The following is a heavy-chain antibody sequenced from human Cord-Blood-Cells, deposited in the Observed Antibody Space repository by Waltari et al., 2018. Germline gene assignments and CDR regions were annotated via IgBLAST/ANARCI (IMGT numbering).Heavy chain of an antibody. CDR2: IFMGVST. CDR3: ARDYYDSSGYYYDY. V-gene: IGHV3-53*01. CDR1: GFTVSSNY. D-gene: IGHD3-22*01. J-gene: IGHJ4*02. Sequence: EVQVLESGGGWILLGGSLRLSFAPSGFTVSSNYMRWVRQAPGKGLEWVSVIFMGVSTYYADSVKGRFTISRDNSKNTLYLQMNSLRAEDTAVYYCARDYYDSSGYYYDYWGQGTLVTVSS.